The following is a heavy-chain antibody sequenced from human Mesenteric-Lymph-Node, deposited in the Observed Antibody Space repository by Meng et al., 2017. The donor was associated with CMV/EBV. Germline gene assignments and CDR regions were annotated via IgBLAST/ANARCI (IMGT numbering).Heavy chain of an antibody. J-gene: IGHJ4*02. V-gene: IGHV4-61*01. D-gene: IGHD5-12*01. CDR3: ASLPAHIVAFDY. CDR1: GASVSSGNYY. CDR2: VYYTGDT. Sequence: GSLRLSCTVSGASVSSGNYYWSWIRQPPGKALEWLGYVYYTGDTNFNPSLKGRVTMSLDMSKNQLSLNLSFVTAADTAIYFCASLPAHIVAFDYWGQGAAVTVSS.